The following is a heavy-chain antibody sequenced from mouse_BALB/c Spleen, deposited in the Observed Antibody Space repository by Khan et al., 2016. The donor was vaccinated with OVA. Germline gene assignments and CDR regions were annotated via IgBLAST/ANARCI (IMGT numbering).Heavy chain of an antibody. CDR2: IFPGDDST. D-gene: IGHD2-14*01. J-gene: IGHJ3*01. V-gene: IGHV1-85*01. CDR3: ARGGYGGFAY. Sequence: QVQLQQPGAELVKPEASVKLSCRASGYTFTSYDINWVRQRPEQGLEWIGWIFPGDDSTKYNENFKGKATLTTDKSSSTAYMQLSRLTSEDSAVYFCARGGYGGFAYWGQGTRVTVSA. CDR1: GYTFTSYD.